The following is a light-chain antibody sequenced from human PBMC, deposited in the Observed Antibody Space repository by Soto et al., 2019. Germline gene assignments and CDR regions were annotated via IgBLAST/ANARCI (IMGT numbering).Light chain of an antibody. J-gene: IGKJ4*01. CDR3: QQYQSLT. Sequence: EIVLTQSPGTLDLSPGRSATLSCRASQSVSSSYLAWYQQKPGEAPRLLIYGASSRVTGIPDRFSGSGSGTDFTLTITRLEPEDFAVYYYQQYQSLTVGEGTKVDIK. CDR1: QSVSSSY. CDR2: GAS. V-gene: IGKV3-20*01.